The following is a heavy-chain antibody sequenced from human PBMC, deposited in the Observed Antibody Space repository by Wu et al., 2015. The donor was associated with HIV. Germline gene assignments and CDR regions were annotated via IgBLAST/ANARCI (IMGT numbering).Heavy chain of an antibody. D-gene: IGHD3-10*01. CDR3: ARDAPYGRRIS. CDR2: FSPYTGKT. J-gene: IGHJ4*02. Sequence: QVQLVQSGPEVKKPGDSVKVSCKASGYSLTANYLFWVRQAPAQGLEWMGWFSPYTGKTNYRLEVSRQGHHDQQHVHQHSLTWKTEQPGHLTTNGRLLNCARDAPYGRRISGARGKLVTV. V-gene: IGHV1-2*02. CDR1: GYSLTANY.